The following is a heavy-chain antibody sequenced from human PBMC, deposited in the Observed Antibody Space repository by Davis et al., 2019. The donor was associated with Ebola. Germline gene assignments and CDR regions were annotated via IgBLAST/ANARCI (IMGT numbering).Heavy chain of an antibody. J-gene: IGHJ4*02. CDR1: GGTFSSYA. D-gene: IGHD4-11*01. CDR2: IIPILGIA. V-gene: IGHV1-69*10. Sequence: SVKVSCKASGGTFSSYAISWVRQAPGQGLEWMGGIIPILGIANYAQKLQGRVTMTTDTSTSTAYMELRSLRSDDTAVYYCARLDYSNYSRDYWGQGTLVTVSS. CDR3: ARLDYSNYSRDY.